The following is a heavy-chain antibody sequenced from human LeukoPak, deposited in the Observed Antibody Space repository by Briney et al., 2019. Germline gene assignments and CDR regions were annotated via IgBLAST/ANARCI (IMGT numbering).Heavy chain of an antibody. CDR2: ISWDGGST. CDR3: AKDASSGTRGGGGIYFDY. J-gene: IGHJ4*02. V-gene: IGHV3-43D*03. Sequence: GRSLRLSCAASGFTFDDYAMHWVRHAPGKGLEWVSLISWDGGSTYYADSVKGRFTISRDNSKNSLYLQMNSLRAEDTALYYCAKDASSGTRGGGGIYFDYWGQGTLVTVSS. CDR1: GFTFDDYA. D-gene: IGHD3-16*01.